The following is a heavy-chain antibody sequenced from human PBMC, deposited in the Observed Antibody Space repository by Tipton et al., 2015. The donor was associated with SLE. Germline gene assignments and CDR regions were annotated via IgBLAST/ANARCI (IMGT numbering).Heavy chain of an antibody. J-gene: IGHJ4*02. CDR3: AKDHCSGGSCYAFDY. CDR1: GFTFSSYG. CDR2: IRYDGSNK. D-gene: IGHD2-15*01. V-gene: IGHV3-30*02. Sequence: SLRLCCAASGFTFSSYGMHWVRQAPGKGLEWVAFIRYDGSNKYYADSVKGRFTISRDNSKNTLHLQMNSLRAEDTAVFSCAKDHCSGGSCYAFDYWGQVTLITVSS.